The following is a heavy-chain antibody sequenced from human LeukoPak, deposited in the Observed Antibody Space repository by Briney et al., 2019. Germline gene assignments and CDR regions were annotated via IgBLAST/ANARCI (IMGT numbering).Heavy chain of an antibody. CDR3: ARGGIRGVLYNYDSSDLHDH. V-gene: IGHV3-15*01. CDR1: GFTFSNTW. D-gene: IGHD3-22*01. J-gene: IGHJ4*02. CDR2: IQSKTDGGTT. Sequence: PEGSLRLSCAASGFTFSNTWMNWVRQAPGKGLEWVGRIQSKTDGGTTEYAAPVKGRFTISRDDSRNSLFLQMNSLKTDDTAVYYCARGGIRGVLYNYDSSDLHDHWGQGTLVTVSS.